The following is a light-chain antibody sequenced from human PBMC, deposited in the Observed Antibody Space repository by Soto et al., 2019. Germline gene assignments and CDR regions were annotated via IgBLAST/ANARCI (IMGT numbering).Light chain of an antibody. V-gene: IGLV1-40*01. J-gene: IGLJ2*01. CDR1: SSNIAAGYD. CDR2: GNS. Sequence: QSVLTQPPSVSGAPGQRVTISCTGSSSNIAAGYDVHWYQQLPGTAPKLLIYGNSNRPSGVPDRFSGSKSGTSASLAITGLQAEDEADYSCQSYDRSLSGPVFGGRPKVTVL. CDR3: QSYDRSLSGPV.